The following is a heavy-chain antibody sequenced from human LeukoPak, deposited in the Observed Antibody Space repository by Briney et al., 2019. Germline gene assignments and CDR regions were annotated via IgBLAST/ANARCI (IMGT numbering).Heavy chain of an antibody. CDR3: ARGGAIVVLTAIRLLDY. V-gene: IGHV1-8*01. J-gene: IGHJ4*02. CDR2: MNPNNGNT. CDR1: GYTFTSYD. Sequence: GASVKVSCKASGYTFTSYDINWVRQATGQGLEWMGWMNPNNGNTVYAQKFQGRVTMTRNTSISTAYMELSSLRSEDTAAYYCARGGAIVVLTAIRLLDYWGQGTLVTVSS. D-gene: IGHD2-21*02.